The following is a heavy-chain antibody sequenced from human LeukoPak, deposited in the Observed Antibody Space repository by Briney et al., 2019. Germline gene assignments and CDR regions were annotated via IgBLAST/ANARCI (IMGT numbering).Heavy chain of an antibody. V-gene: IGHV3-23*01. CDR2: ISGSGAGT. CDR3: AKSPFRGSFDY. D-gene: IGHD3-10*01. CDR1: GFTFNNYT. Sequence: GGSLRLSCAASGFTFNNYTINWVRQAPGKGLEWVSGISGSGAGTYYADSVKGRFTISRDNSKNTLYLQMNSLRAEDTAVYYCAKSPFRGSFDYWGQGTLVTVSS. J-gene: IGHJ4*02.